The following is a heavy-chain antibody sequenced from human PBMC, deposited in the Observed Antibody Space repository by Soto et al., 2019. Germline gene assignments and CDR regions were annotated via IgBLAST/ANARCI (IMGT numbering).Heavy chain of an antibody. CDR3: ARAARDGYNFVY. Sequence: QVQLVQSGAEVKKPGASVKVSCKASGYTFTSYAISWVRQAPGQGLEWMGWISAYNGNTNYAQKLQGRVTMTTDTPTRTAYMEMRSLRAEDTDVYYCARAARDGYNFVYGGQGTLVTVSS. V-gene: IGHV1-18*01. CDR1: GYTFTSYA. D-gene: IGHD5-12*01. J-gene: IGHJ4*02. CDR2: ISAYNGNT.